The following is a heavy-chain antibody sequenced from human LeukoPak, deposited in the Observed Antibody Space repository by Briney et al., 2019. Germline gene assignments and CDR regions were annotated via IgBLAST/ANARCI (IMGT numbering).Heavy chain of an antibody. CDR1: GYTFTSYD. Sequence: ASVKVSCKASGYTFTSYDINWVRQATGQGLEWMGWINPNSGGTNYAQKFQGRVTMTRDTSISTAYMELSRLRSDDTAVYYCARDSSITMDDAFDIWGQGTMVTVSS. J-gene: IGHJ3*02. CDR2: INPNSGGT. CDR3: ARDSSITMDDAFDI. V-gene: IGHV1-2*02. D-gene: IGHD3-10*01.